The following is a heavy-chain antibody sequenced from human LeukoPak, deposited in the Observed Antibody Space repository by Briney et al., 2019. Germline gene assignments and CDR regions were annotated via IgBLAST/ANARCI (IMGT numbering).Heavy chain of an antibody. CDR1: GGTFSSYS. D-gene: IGHD4-17*01. Sequence: ASVKVSCKASGGTFSSYSITWVRQAPGQGLEWMGWINPNSGGTNYAQKFQGRVTMTRDTSISTAYMELSRLRSDDTAVYYCAGSDYGDSYFDYWGQGTLVTVSS. CDR2: INPNSGGT. J-gene: IGHJ4*02. CDR3: AGSDYGDSYFDY. V-gene: IGHV1-2*02.